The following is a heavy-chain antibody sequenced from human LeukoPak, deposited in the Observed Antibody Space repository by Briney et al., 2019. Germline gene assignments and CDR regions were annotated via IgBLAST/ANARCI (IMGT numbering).Heavy chain of an antibody. CDR1: GGSFSGYY. V-gene: IGHV4-34*01. D-gene: IGHD6-19*01. CDR3: ARSSGWPDY. Sequence: SETLSLTCAVYGGSFSGYYWSWIRQPPGKGLEWVGEINHSGSTNYNPSLKSRVTISVDTSKNQFSLKLSSVTAADTAVYYCARSSGWPDYWGQGTLVTVSS. J-gene: IGHJ4*02. CDR2: INHSGST.